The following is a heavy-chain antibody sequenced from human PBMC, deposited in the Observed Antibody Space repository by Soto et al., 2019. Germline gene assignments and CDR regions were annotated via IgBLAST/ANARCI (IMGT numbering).Heavy chain of an antibody. CDR2: IFWDDDK. Sequence: SGPTLVNPTQTLTLTCTFSGFSLSTSGVGVSWNRQPPRKALEWLALIFWDDDKRYSPSLRSRLTITKDTSKNQVVLTMTNVDPVDTATYYFAHRLPTTFCGSPSCRTSFDYWGQGTLVTVSS. CDR1: GFSLSTSGVG. D-gene: IGHD2-2*01. V-gene: IGHV2-5*02. CDR3: AHRLPTTFCGSPSCRTSFDY. J-gene: IGHJ4*02.